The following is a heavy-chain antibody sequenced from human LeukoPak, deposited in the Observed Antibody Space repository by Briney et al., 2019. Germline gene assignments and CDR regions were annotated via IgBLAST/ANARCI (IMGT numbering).Heavy chain of an antibody. CDR2: INHSGST. J-gene: IGHJ4*02. Sequence: PSDTLSLTCALYGGSFSGYYWSWIRQPPGKGLEWLGEINHSGSTNYNPSLKSRVTIPVDTSKNQFSLKLSSVTAADTAVYYCARGGGRYCSSTSCDVGYWGQGTLVTVSS. V-gene: IGHV4-34*01. CDR3: ARGGGRYCSSTSCDVGY. D-gene: IGHD2-2*01. CDR1: GGSFSGYY.